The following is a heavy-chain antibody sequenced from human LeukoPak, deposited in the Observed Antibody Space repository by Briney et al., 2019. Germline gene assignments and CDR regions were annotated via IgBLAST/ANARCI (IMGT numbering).Heavy chain of an antibody. CDR3: ARDGARSAIAE. V-gene: IGHV3-30*03. D-gene: IGHD3-16*01. CDR1: GFTFSSYG. J-gene: IGHJ4*02. Sequence: PGGSLRLSCAASGFTFSSYGMHWVRQAPGKGLEWVAVISYDGSNKYYADSVKGRFTISRDNSKNTLYLQMNSLRAEDTAVYYCARDGARSAIAEWGQGTPVTVSS. CDR2: ISYDGSNK.